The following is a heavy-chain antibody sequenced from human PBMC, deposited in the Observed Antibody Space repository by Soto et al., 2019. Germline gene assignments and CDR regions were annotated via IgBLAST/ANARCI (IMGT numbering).Heavy chain of an antibody. CDR1: GFTFSSYS. J-gene: IGHJ4*02. CDR2: ISSSSSTI. Sequence: GGSLRLSCAASGFTFSSYSMNWVRQAPGKGLEWVSYISSSSSTIYYADSVKGRFTISRDNAKNPLYLQMNSLRDEDTAVYYCARSYYYDSSGYLVPFDYWGQGTLVTVSS. D-gene: IGHD3-22*01. V-gene: IGHV3-48*02. CDR3: ARSYYYDSSGYLVPFDY.